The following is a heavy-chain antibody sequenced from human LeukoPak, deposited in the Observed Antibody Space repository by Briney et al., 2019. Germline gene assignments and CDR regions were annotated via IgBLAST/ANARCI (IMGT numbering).Heavy chain of an antibody. D-gene: IGHD3-22*01. Sequence: GGSLRLSCAASGFTFSSYAMHWVRQAPGKGLKWVAVISYVGSNKYYADSVKGRFTISRDNSKNTLYLQMNSLRAEDTAVYYCARGPYYYDSSGYRGDFQHWGQGTLVTVSS. CDR1: GFTFSSYA. V-gene: IGHV3-30-3*01. J-gene: IGHJ1*01. CDR2: ISYVGSNK. CDR3: ARGPYYYDSSGYRGDFQH.